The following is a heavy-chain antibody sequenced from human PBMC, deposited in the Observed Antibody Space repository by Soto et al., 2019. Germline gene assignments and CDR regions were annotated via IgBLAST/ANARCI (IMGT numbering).Heavy chain of an antibody. V-gene: IGHV4-59*01. Sequence: SETLSLTCTVSGGSISSYYWSWIRQPPGKGLEWIGYIYYSGSTNYNPSLKSRVTISVDTSKNQFSLKLSSVTAADTAVYYCARDSPGSQYFDYWGQGTLVTVSS. CDR2: IYYSGST. D-gene: IGHD3-10*01. CDR1: GGSISSYY. CDR3: ARDSPGSQYFDY. J-gene: IGHJ4*02.